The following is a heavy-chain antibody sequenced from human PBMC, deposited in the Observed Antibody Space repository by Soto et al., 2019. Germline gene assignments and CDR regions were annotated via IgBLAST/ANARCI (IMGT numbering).Heavy chain of an antibody. CDR2: ISPTVGIP. CDR1: GGTFSSYI. D-gene: IGHD1-26*01. Sequence: GASVKVSCKASGGTFSSYIISWVRQAPGQGLEWMGRISPTVGIPNYAQKFQGRVTITADRSTSTAYMELSSLRSEDTAICYCATLGSGSYDYWGHGTLVTVSS. CDR3: ATLGSGSYDY. J-gene: IGHJ4*01. V-gene: IGHV1-69*02.